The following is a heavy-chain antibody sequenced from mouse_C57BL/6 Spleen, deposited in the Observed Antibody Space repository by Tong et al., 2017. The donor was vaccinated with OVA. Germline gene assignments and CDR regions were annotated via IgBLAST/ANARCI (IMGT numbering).Heavy chain of an antibody. Sequence: VQLQESGPELVKPGASVKISCKASGYAFSSSWMNWVKQRPGKGLEWIGRIYPGDGDTNYNGKFKDKATLTADKSSSTAYMELRSLTSEDSAVYYCARYSNFLFDYWGQGTTLTVSS. J-gene: IGHJ2*01. V-gene: IGHV1-82*01. CDR2: IYPGDGDT. CDR3: ARYSNFLFDY. D-gene: IGHD2-5*01. CDR1: GYAFSSSW.